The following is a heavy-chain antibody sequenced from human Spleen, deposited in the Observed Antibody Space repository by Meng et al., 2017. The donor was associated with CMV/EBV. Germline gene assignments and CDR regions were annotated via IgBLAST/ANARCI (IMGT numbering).Heavy chain of an antibody. D-gene: IGHD1-26*01. CDR3: ARVMLGGSYYYYYYGMDV. CDR1: GFTFSSYS. J-gene: IGHJ6*02. Sequence: GGSLRLSCAASGFTFSSYSMNWVRQAAGKGLEWVSSISSSSSYIYYPDSVKGRFTISRDNVKNSLCMQMNSLRAEDTAVYYCARVMLGGSYYYYYYGMDVWGQGTTVTVSS. V-gene: IGHV3-21*01. CDR2: ISSSSSYI.